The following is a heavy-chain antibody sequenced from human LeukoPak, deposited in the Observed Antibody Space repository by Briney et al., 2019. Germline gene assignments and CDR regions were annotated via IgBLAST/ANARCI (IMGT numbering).Heavy chain of an antibody. V-gene: IGHV4-61*02. J-gene: IGHJ6*02. CDR2: IYSSGST. CDR1: GGSISSGSYY. Sequence: SQTLSLTCTVSGGSISSGSYYWSWIRQPAGKGLEWIGRIYSSGSTNDNPSLKSRVTISVDTSKNQFSLKLSSVTAADTAVHYCARHLRFLEGMDVWGQGTTVTVSS. D-gene: IGHD3-3*01. CDR3: ARHLRFLEGMDV.